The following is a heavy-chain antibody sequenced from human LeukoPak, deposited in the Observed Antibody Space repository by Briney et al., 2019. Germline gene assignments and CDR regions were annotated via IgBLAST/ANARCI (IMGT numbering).Heavy chain of an antibody. Sequence: GGSLRLSCAASGFSFSNYEMNWVRQAPGKGLEWISYITASSTTIYYADSVKGRFTISRDNAKNSLYLQMNSLRPEDTAAYYCARDRRYYDTRGRSYDWFDPWGQGTLVTVSS. V-gene: IGHV3-48*03. CDR1: GFSFSNYE. CDR2: ITASSTTI. J-gene: IGHJ5*02. D-gene: IGHD3-22*01. CDR3: ARDRRYYDTRGRSYDWFDP.